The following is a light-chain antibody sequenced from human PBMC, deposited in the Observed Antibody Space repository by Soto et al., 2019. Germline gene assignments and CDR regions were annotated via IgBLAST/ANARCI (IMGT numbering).Light chain of an antibody. V-gene: IGLV2-8*01. CDR2: EVT. J-gene: IGLJ1*01. CDR3: CSYAGRFTYV. Sequence: QSALTQSPSASGSPGQSVTISCTGTSSDIGGYNSVSWYQQHSGKAPKLLIYEVTNRPSGISDRFSGSKSVNTASLTISGLRSEDEADYYCCSYAGRFTYVFGTGTKVTVL. CDR1: SSDIGGYNS.